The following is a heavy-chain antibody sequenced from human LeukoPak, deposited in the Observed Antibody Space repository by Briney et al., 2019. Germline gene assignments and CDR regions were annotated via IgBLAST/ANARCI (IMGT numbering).Heavy chain of an antibody. CDR3: ARLTKFLTTYYPTP. CDR2: IFSSGST. Sequence: SETLSLTCTVSGGSITGYYWSWIRQPPGKGLEWVGYIFSSGSTNYNPSLKSRVTISLDTSKSQFSLKLISVTASDTAVYYCARLTKFLTTYYPTPWGQGTLVTVTS. V-gene: IGHV4-59*08. D-gene: IGHD2/OR15-2a*01. CDR1: GGSITGYY. J-gene: IGHJ5*02.